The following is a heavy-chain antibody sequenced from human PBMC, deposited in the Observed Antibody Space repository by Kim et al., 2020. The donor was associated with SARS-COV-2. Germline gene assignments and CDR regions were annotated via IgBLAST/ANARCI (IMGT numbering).Heavy chain of an antibody. CDR1: GGTFSSYA. D-gene: IGHD2-2*01. CDR3: ARAGDCSSTSCYGHNFDY. J-gene: IGHJ4*02. CDR2: IIPILGIA. V-gene: IGHV1-69*04. Sequence: SVKVSCKASGGTFSSYAISWVRQAPGQGLEWMGRIIPILGIANYAQKFQGRVTITADKSTSTAYMALSSLRSEDTAVYYCARAGDCSSTSCYGHNFDYWGQGTLVTVSS.